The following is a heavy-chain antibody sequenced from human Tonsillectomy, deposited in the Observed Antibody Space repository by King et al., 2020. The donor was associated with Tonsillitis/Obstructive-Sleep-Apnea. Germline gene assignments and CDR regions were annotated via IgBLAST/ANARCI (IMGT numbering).Heavy chain of an antibody. CDR1: GGSISSGTYY. V-gene: IGHV4-31*03. CDR2: ISSGGSA. J-gene: IGHJ4*02. Sequence: VQLQESGPGLVKPSQTLSVTCTVSGGSISSGTYYWGWIRQHPGKGLEWLGCISSGGSAYYNPSLKSRLTISLETSKNQFSLRLNSVTAADTAIYYCARSTEYSKYETFWGQGTLVTVS. CDR3: ARSTEYSKYETF. D-gene: IGHD4-11*01.